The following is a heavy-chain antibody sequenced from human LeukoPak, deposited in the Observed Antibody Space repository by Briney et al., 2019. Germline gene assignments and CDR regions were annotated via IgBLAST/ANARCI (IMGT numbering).Heavy chain of an antibody. J-gene: IGHJ6*02. CDR1: GGSISSGGYY. D-gene: IGHD5-18*01. CDR3: ARESNFGYSYGYGYYYYGMDV. Sequence: SETLSLTCTVSGGSISSGGYYWSWIRQHPGKGLERIGYIYYSGSTYYNPSLKSRVTISVDTSKNQFSLKLSSVTAADTAVYYCARESNFGYSYGYGYYYYGMDVWGQGTTVTVSS. CDR2: IYYSGST. V-gene: IGHV4-31*03.